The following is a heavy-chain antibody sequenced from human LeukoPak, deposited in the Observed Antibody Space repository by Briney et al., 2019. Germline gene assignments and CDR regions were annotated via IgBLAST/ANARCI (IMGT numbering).Heavy chain of an antibody. V-gene: IGHV1-3*01. CDR3: ARSRGSCYSCGDY. J-gene: IGHJ4*02. CDR1: GYTFTDYS. D-gene: IGHD2-15*01. CDR2: INGGKGNT. Sequence: ASVKVSCKASGYTFTDYSIHWVRQAPGQRPEWMGWINGGKGNTKYSEKFQGRLTLTRDTSASTAYMEVSSLRSEDTAVYYCARSRGSCYSCGDYWGQGTLVTVSS.